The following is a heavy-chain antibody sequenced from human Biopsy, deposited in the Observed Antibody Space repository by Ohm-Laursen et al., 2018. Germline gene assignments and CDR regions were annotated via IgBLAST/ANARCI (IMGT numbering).Heavy chain of an antibody. V-gene: IGHV4-59*01. CDR2: VFYTGST. J-gene: IGHJ2*01. Sequence: TLSLTCTVSGDSISSNYWSWIRQPPGQGLEWIGYVFYTGSTDYNPSLQSRVTISVDTSKNHFSLRLRSVTPADTAIYYCARDRGYYSDRTVPGYFDLWGRGTLVTVSS. CDR3: ARDRGYYSDRTVPGYFDL. CDR1: GDSISSNY. D-gene: IGHD3-22*01.